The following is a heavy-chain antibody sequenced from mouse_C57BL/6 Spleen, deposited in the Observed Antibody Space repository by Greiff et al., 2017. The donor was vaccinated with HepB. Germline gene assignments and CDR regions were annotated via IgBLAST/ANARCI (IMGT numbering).Heavy chain of an antibody. Sequence: VQLQQSGPELVKPGASVKISCKASGYAFSSSWMNWVKQRPGKGLEWIGRIYPGDGDTNYNGKFKGKATLTADKSSSTAYMQLRSLTSEDSAVYFCAGGSSGFAYWGQGTLVTVSA. CDR1: GYAFSSSW. CDR3: AGGSSGFAY. J-gene: IGHJ3*01. CDR2: IYPGDGDT. V-gene: IGHV1-82*01. D-gene: IGHD1-1*01.